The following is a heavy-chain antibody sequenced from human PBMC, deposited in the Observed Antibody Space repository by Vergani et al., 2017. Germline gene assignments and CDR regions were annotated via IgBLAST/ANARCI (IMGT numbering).Heavy chain of an antibody. D-gene: IGHD6-6*01. CDR3: AKDLGTSSGGGWFDP. Sequence: EVQLEESGGGLVLPGRSLRLSCVASGFTSAGYAMHWVRQAPGKGLEWVSGSSWNSNSIGYADSVKGRFTISRDNAKNSLYLQMNSLRAEGTALYYCAKDLGTSSGGGWFDPWGQGTLVTVSS. CDR1: GFTSAGYA. J-gene: IGHJ5*02. V-gene: IGHV3-9*02. CDR2: SSWNSNSI.